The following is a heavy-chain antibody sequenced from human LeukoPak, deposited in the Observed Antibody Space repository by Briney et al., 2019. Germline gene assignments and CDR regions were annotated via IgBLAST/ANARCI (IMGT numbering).Heavy chain of an antibody. V-gene: IGHV4-61*02. CDR1: GXSISXXXYY. D-gene: IGHD7-27*01. Sequence: TXXVXGXSISXXXYYWXXIRXPXXXXXXXIXRIYTSGSTNYNPSLKSRVTMSVDTSKNQFSLKLSSVTAADTAVYYCAREGRAPLTGVDYWGQGTLVTVSS. CDR2: IYTSGST. J-gene: IGHJ4*02. CDR3: AREGRAPLTGVDY.